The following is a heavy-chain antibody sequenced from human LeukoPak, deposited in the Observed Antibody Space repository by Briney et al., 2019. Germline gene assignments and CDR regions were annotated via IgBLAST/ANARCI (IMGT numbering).Heavy chain of an antibody. Sequence: GWSLRLSGAASGFTFSDYSMNWVRQAPGKGLEWISYISSGSSTIYYADSVTGRFTISRDNAENSLYLQMNSLRAEDTALYYCVRENSGSDDYWGQGTLVTVSS. CDR3: VRENSGSDDY. CDR2: ISSGSSTI. CDR1: GFTFSDYS. J-gene: IGHJ4*02. V-gene: IGHV3-48*01. D-gene: IGHD1-7*01.